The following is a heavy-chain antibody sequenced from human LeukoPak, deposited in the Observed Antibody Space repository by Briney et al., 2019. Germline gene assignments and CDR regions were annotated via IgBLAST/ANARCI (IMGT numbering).Heavy chain of an antibody. D-gene: IGHD4-17*01. CDR3: ARDQGTYGDYADNWFDP. V-gene: IGHV4-31*03. J-gene: IGHJ5*02. CDR2: IYYSGST. Sequence: PSQTLSLTCTVSGGSISSGGYYWSWIRQHPGKGLEWIGYIYYSGSTYCNPSLKSRVTISVDTSKNQFSLKLSSVTAADTAVYYCARDQGTYGDYADNWFDPWGQGTLVTVSS. CDR1: GGSISSGGYY.